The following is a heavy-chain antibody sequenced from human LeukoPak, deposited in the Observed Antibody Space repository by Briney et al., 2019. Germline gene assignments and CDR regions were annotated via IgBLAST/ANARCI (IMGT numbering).Heavy chain of an antibody. D-gene: IGHD2-15*01. V-gene: IGHV3-30*03. CDR3: ARVGEDCSGGSCFELPAFDY. Sequence: GGSLRLSCAASGFTFSSYGMHWVRQAPGKGLEWVAVISYDGSNKYYADSVKGRFTISRDNSKNTLYLQMNSLRAEDTAVYYCARVGEDCSGGSCFELPAFDYWGQGTLVTVSS. CDR2: ISYDGSNK. CDR1: GFTFSSYG. J-gene: IGHJ4*02.